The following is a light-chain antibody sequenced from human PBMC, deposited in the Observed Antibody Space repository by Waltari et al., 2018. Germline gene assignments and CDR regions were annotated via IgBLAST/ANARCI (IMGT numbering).Light chain of an antibody. CDR1: NIGSKS. V-gene: IGLV3-21*04. Sequence: SYVLPQPSSLSVAPGETARITCGGKNIGSKSVHWYQQKPGQAPVLVIHDDYDRPPGIPGRFSGFNSGFTATLTISRVEAGDEADYYCQVYDTSGDHPLYVFGTGTAVSVL. CDR3: QVYDTSGDHPLYV. J-gene: IGLJ1*01. CDR2: DDY.